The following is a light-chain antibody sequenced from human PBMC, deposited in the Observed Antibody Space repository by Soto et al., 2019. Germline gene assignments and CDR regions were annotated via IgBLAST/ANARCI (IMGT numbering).Light chain of an antibody. V-gene: IGKV3-11*01. CDR2: DVS. J-gene: IGKJ5*01. CDR3: QQRSNWPPIT. CDR1: QGVTTN. Sequence: EIVMTQSPGTLSVSPGERATLSCRAGQGVTTNFAWYQQKSGQSPRLLIYDVSIRATGVPARFSGTGSGTDFTLTISSLEAEDFAVYYCQQRSNWPPITFGQGTRLENK.